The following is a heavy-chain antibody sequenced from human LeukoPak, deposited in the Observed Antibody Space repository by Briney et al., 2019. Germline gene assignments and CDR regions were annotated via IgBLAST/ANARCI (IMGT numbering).Heavy chain of an antibody. J-gene: IGHJ4*02. D-gene: IGHD3-10*01. CDR3: ARGYGSGSYYIPYFDF. CDR1: GYTFTGYY. Sequence: ASVKVSCKASGYTFTGYYMHWARQAPGQGLEWMGWINPNSGGTNYAQKFQGRVTMTRDTSISTAYMELSRLGSDDTAVYYCARGYGSGSYYIPYFDFWGQGTLVTVSS. V-gene: IGHV1-2*02. CDR2: INPNSGGT.